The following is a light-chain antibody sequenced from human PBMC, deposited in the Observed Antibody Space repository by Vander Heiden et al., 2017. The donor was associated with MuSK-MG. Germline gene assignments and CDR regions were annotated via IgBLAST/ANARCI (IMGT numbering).Light chain of an antibody. CDR2: GNS. Sequence: QSVLTQPPSVSGAPGQRVTISCTGSSPNIGAGYDVHWYQQLPGTAPNLLIYGNSNRPSGVPDRFSGSKSGTSASLAITGLQAEDEADYYCQSYDSSLSGGMVFGGGTKLTVL. V-gene: IGLV1-40*01. J-gene: IGLJ2*01. CDR1: SPNIGAGYD. CDR3: QSYDSSLSGGMV.